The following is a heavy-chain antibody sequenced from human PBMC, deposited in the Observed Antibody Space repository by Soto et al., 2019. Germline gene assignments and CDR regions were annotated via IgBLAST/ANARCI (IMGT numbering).Heavy chain of an antibody. CDR2: ISAYNGNT. Sequence: ASVKVSCTASGYTLTSYAMHWVRQAPGQRLEWMGWISAYNGNTHYEEKLQGRVTLTTDTSTSTAYMELRSLRSDDTAVYFCARGGQWDFLSDYWGQGTLVTVSS. CDR3: ARGGQWDFLSDY. V-gene: IGHV1-18*01. J-gene: IGHJ4*02. CDR1: GYTLTSYA. D-gene: IGHD1-26*01.